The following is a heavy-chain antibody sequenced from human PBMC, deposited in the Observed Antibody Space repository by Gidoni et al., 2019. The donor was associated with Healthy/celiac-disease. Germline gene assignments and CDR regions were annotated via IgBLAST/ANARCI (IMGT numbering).Heavy chain of an antibody. CDR2: INHSGST. Sequence: QVQLQQWGAGLMKPSETLSLTCAVDGGSFSGYYWSWIRQPPGKGLEWIGEINHSGSTNYNPSLKSRVTISVDTSKNQFSLKLSSVTAADTAVYYCARDLRYSRDWFDPWGQGTLVTVSS. CDR1: GGSFSGYY. D-gene: IGHD3-9*01. J-gene: IGHJ5*02. CDR3: ARDLRYSRDWFDP. V-gene: IGHV4-34*01.